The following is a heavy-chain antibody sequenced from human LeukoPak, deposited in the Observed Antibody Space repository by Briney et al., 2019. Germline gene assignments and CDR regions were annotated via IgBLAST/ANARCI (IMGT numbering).Heavy chain of an antibody. CDR1: GFTFSTYW. CDR3: ARDLSGTWTFDY. J-gene: IGHJ4*02. D-gene: IGHD1-26*01. V-gene: IGHV3-74*01. CDR2: INSDGSST. Sequence: PGGSLRLSCAGSGFTFSTYWMHWVRQAPGKGLVWVSRINSDGSSTTYADSVKGRFTISRDNAKNTLYLQMNSLRAEDTAVYYCARDLSGTWTFDYWGQGTLVTVSS.